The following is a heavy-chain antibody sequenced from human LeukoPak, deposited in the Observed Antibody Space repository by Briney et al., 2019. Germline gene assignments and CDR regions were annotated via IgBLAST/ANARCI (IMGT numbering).Heavy chain of an antibody. J-gene: IGHJ3*02. V-gene: IGHV1-18*01. D-gene: IGHD4-23*01. Sequence: GASVKVSCKASGYTFTSYGISWVRQAPGQGLEWMGWISAYNGNTNYAQKLQGRVTMTTDTSTSTAYMELRSLRSDDTAVYYCASSSITVATPDAFDIWGQGTMVTVSS. CDR3: ASSSITVATPDAFDI. CDR2: ISAYNGNT. CDR1: GYTFTSYG.